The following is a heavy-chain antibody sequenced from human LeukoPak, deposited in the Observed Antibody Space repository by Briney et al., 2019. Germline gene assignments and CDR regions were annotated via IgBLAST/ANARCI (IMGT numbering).Heavy chain of an antibody. CDR3: ARATTRGIAAAGTSPHYYYYYMDV. V-gene: IGHV4-4*07. CDR2: IYTSGST. Sequence: PSETLSFTCTASGGSTSSYYWSWIRQPAGKGLEWIGRIYTSGSTNYNPSLKSRVTMSVDTSKNQFSLKLSSVTAADTAVYYCARATTRGIAAAGTSPHYYYYYMDVWGKGTTVTVSS. J-gene: IGHJ6*03. CDR1: GGSTSSYY. D-gene: IGHD6-13*01.